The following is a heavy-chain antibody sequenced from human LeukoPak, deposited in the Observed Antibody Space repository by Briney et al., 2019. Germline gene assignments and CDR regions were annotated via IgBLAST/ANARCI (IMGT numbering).Heavy chain of an antibody. CDR3: ARDSYYYDSSGYLGY. CDR1: GYTFTSYG. D-gene: IGHD3-22*01. V-gene: IGHV1-18*01. CDR2: ISAYNGNT. J-gene: IGHJ4*02. Sequence: ASVKVSCKASGYTFTSYGISWVRQAPGQGLEWMGWISAYNGNTNYAQKLQGRVTMTTDTSTSTAYTELRSLRSDDTAVYYCARDSYYYDSSGYLGYWGQGTLVTVSS.